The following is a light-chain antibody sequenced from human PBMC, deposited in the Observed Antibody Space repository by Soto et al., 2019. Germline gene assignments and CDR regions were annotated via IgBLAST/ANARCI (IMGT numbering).Light chain of an antibody. CDR3: SSYTGSRTYV. J-gene: IGLJ1*01. CDR1: SSDVGGYNY. V-gene: IGLV2-14*01. CDR2: DVS. Sequence: QSVLTQPASVSGSPGQSITISCTGTSSDVGGYNYVSWYQQHPGIAPKLMIFDVSNRPSGISNRFSGSKSGNTASLTISGLQAEDEADYYCSSYTGSRTYVFGTGTKLTVL.